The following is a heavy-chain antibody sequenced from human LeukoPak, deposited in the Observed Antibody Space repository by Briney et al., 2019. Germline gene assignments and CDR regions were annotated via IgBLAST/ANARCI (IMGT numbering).Heavy chain of an antibody. Sequence: SETLSLTCTVSGGSISSYYWSWIRQPAGKGLEWIGRIYTSGSTNYNPSLKSRVTMSVDTSKNQFSLNLRSVTPEDTAVYYCARNLIPEQLVLNFWGQGTLVTVSS. V-gene: IGHV4-4*07. J-gene: IGHJ4*02. CDR3: ARNLIPEQLVLNF. D-gene: IGHD6-13*01. CDR1: GGSISSYY. CDR2: IYTSGST.